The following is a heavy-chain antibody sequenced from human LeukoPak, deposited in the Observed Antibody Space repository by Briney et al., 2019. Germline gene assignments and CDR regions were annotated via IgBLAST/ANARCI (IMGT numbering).Heavy chain of an antibody. CDR1: GDSISSYY. D-gene: IGHD3-22*01. CDR2: IYYSGRP. V-gene: IGHV4-59*01. J-gene: IGHJ3*02. Sequence: SETLSLTCTVSGDSISSYYCSWIRQPPGKGLEWLGYIYYSGRPNYNPSLKSRVTISVDTSKNQFSLKLSSVTAADTAVYYCARDTGYYDSSGYYPWGAFDIWGQGTMVTVSS. CDR3: ARDTGYYDSSGYYPWGAFDI.